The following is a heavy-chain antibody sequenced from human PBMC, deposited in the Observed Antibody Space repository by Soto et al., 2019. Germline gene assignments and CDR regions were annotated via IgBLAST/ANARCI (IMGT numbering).Heavy chain of an antibody. Sequence: QVQLVESGGGVVQPGRSLRLSCAASGFRFSDYAIHWVRQAPGKGLEWVAVISKDGIKDYYADSVKSRFTISRDNSRNTLYLQLSSLRPEDTARYYCARDYGSGTFWGYGMDVWGHGTTVTVSS. CDR3: ARDYGSGTFWGYGMDV. J-gene: IGHJ6*02. D-gene: IGHD3-10*01. CDR2: ISKDGIKD. CDR1: GFRFSDYA. V-gene: IGHV3-30-3*01.